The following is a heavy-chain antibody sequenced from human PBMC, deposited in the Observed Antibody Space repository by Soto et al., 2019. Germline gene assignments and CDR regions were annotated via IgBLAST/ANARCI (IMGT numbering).Heavy chain of an antibody. Sequence: QVQLQESGPGLVKPSQTLSLTCTVSGGSISSGGYYWSWIRQHPGKGLERIGYIYYSGSTYYNPALKVRVTISVDTSKNQFSLKLSSVTAADTAVYYCARDRASAAYYYYGMDVWGQGTTVTVSS. D-gene: IGHD2-15*01. CDR1: GGSISSGGYY. CDR3: ARDRASAAYYYYGMDV. V-gene: IGHV4-31*03. J-gene: IGHJ6*02. CDR2: IYYSGST.